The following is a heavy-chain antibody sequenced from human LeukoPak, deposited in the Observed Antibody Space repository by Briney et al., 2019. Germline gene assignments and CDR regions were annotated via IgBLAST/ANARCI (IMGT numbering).Heavy chain of an antibody. Sequence: GGSLRLSCAASGFTFSDYWMAWVRQAPGKGLEWVANIKRDGSFAEYGDSLEGRFIISRDNGENSLFLQMSSLRVEDTAVYHCARWRRDHSEFDFWGQGTLVTVSS. CDR2: IKRDGSFA. CDR1: GFTFSDYW. V-gene: IGHV3-7*01. J-gene: IGHJ4*02. CDR3: ARWRRDHSEFDF. D-gene: IGHD5-12*01.